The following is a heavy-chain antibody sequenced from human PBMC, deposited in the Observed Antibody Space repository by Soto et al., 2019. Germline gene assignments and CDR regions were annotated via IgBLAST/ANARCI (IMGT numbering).Heavy chain of an antibody. D-gene: IGHD4-17*01. CDR1: GFTFSSYG. Sequence: GGSLRLSCAASGFTFSSYGMHWVRQAPGKGLEWVAVISYDGSNKYYADSVKGRFTISRDNSKNTLYLQMNSLRAEDTAVYYWAKEGPTVTSLDYWGQGTLVTVSS. V-gene: IGHV3-30*18. J-gene: IGHJ4*02. CDR2: ISYDGSNK. CDR3: AKEGPTVTSLDY.